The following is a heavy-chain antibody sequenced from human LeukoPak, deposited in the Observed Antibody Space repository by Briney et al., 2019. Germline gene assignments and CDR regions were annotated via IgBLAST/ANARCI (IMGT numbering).Heavy chain of an antibody. CDR3: ARGRDSGSHTYYFDY. Sequence: ASVRVSCKASGYTFTDYYIHWVRQAPGQGLEWMAWINPKSGGTNYAQKFQGRVTMTWDTSINTVFMELSRLRSDDTAIYYCARGRDSGSHTYYFDYWGQGTLVTVSS. CDR2: INPKSGGT. V-gene: IGHV1-2*02. D-gene: IGHD1-26*01. CDR1: GYTFTDYY. J-gene: IGHJ4*02.